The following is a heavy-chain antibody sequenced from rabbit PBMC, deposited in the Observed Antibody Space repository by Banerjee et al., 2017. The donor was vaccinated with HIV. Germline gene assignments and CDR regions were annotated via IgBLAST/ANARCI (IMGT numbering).Heavy chain of an antibody. CDR2: IDTNDGDT. Sequence: LEESGGGLVNSGGTLTLTCTVSGFSFSSNWICWVRQAPGKGLEWIACIDTNDGDTDYANWPKGRFTISKTSSTTVTLQMTSLTAADTATYFCARNYVNAFDPWGQGTLVTVS. D-gene: IGHD1-1*01. V-gene: IGHV1S45*01. CDR1: GFSFSSNW. J-gene: IGHJ2*01. CDR3: ARNYVNAFDP.